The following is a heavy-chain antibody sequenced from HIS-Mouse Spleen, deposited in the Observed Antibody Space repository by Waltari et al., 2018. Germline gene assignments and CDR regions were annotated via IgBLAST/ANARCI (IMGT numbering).Heavy chain of an antibody. CDR2: MYYSESH. V-gene: IGHV4-39*01. CDR1: GGSISSSSYY. CDR3: ARKRTASGWFDP. J-gene: IGHJ5*02. Sequence: QLQLQESGPGLVKPSETLSLTCTVSGGSISSSSYYWGWIRQPPGKGLEWIGGMYYSESHNYNPSLKGGVTISVDTCKSQFSLKLSSVTAADTAVYYCARKRTASGWFDPWGQGTLVTVSS. D-gene: IGHD2-21*02.